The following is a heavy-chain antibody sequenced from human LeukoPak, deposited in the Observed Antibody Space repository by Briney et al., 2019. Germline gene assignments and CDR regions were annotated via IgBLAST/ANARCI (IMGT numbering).Heavy chain of an antibody. CDR3: ARDRRYCSSARCTDFDY. Sequence: GGSLRLSCGASGFTFSNYGMHWVRQAPGKGLEWVAVTSYDETNKYYADSVKGRFTISRDNSKNTVYLQMNSLRSEDTAVYYCARDRRYCSSARCTDFDYWGQGTLVTVSS. V-gene: IGHV3-30*03. CDR1: GFTFSNYG. D-gene: IGHD2-2*01. J-gene: IGHJ4*02. CDR2: TSYDETNK.